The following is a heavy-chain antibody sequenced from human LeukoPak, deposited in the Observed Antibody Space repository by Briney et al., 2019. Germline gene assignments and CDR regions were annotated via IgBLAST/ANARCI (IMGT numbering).Heavy chain of an antibody. D-gene: IGHD2-21*02. CDR2: ISSSGSTI. V-gene: IGHV3-11*01. CDR1: GFTFSDYY. CDR3: ARVGDCGGDCYLFDY. Sequence: PGGSLRLSCAASGFTFSDYYMSWLRQAPGKGLEWVSYISSSGSTIYYADSVKGRFTISRDNAKNSLYLQMNSLRAEDTAVYYCARVGDCGGDCYLFDYWGQGTLVTVSS. J-gene: IGHJ4*02.